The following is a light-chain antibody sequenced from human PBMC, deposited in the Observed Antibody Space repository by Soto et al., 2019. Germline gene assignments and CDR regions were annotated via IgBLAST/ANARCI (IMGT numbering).Light chain of an antibody. CDR2: GAS. J-gene: IGKJ4*01. V-gene: IGKV3-15*01. CDR3: QQYSKWPLT. Sequence: IGMTQSAATLSVYPGERVTLSCRASQSVSSYLAWYQQKPGQAPRLLIYGASTGATGIPARFSGSGSGTEFILTISSLQSEDFAVYYCQQYSKWPLTFGGGTKVDI. CDR1: QSVSSY.